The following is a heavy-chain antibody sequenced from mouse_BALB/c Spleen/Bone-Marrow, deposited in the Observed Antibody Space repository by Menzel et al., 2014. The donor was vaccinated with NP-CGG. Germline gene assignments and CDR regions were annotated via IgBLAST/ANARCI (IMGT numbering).Heavy chain of an antibody. CDR1: GYSFTGYT. J-gene: IGHJ2*01. CDR3: ARSGRYDVFDY. V-gene: IGHV1-18*01. CDR2: INPYNGGT. Sequence: VQLQQSGPELVKPGASMKISCKASGYSFTGYTMNWVKQSHGKNLEWMGLINPYNGGTSYNQKFKGKATLTVDKSSSTAYMELLSLTSEDSAVYYCARSGRYDVFDYWGQGTTLTVSS. D-gene: IGHD2-14*01.